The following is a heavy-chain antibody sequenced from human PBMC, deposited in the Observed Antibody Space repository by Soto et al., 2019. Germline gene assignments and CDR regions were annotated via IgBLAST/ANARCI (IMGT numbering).Heavy chain of an antibody. D-gene: IGHD3-10*01. V-gene: IGHV4-39*01. Sequence: SETLSLTCTVSGGSISSSSYYWGWIRQPPGKGLEWIGSIYYSGSTYYNPSLKSRVTISVDTSKNQFSLKLSSVTAADTAVYYCARAVTPTYYYGSGSSSWGQGTLVT. CDR1: GGSISSSSYY. CDR3: ARAVTPTYYYGSGSSS. CDR2: IYYSGST. J-gene: IGHJ4*02.